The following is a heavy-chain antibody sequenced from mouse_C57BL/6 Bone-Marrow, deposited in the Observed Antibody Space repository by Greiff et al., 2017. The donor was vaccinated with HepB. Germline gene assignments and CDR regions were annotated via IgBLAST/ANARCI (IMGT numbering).Heavy chain of an antibody. J-gene: IGHJ2*01. V-gene: IGHV3-6*01. D-gene: IGHD1-1*01. CDR2: ISYDGSN. Sequence: DVQLQESGPGLVKPSQSLSLTCSVTGYSITSGYYWNWIRQFPGNKLEWMGYISYDGSNNYNPSLKNRISITRDTSKNQFFLKLNSVTTEDTATYYCARESNYYGSPYYFDYWGQGTTLTVSS. CDR1: GYSITSGYY. CDR3: ARESNYYGSPYYFDY.